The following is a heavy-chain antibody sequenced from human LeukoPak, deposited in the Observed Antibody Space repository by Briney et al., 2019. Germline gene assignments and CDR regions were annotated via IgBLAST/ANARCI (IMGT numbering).Heavy chain of an antibody. CDR2: INYSGSS. Sequence: SATLSLTCTVSGGSISSGSYYWGWIRQPPGKGLEWIGSINYSGSSYYHPSLKSRVTMSVDTSKNQFSLKLSSVTAADTAVYYCARGVVIVVEGWFDPWGQGTLVTVSS. J-gene: IGHJ5*02. D-gene: IGHD3-22*01. CDR3: ARGVVIVVEGWFDP. CDR1: GGSISSGSYY. V-gene: IGHV4-39*07.